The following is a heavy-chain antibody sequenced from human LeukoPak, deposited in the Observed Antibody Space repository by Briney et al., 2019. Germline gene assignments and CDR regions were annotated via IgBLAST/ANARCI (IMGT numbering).Heavy chain of an antibody. D-gene: IGHD3-16*02. CDR1: GFTFSSYA. CDR2: ISGSGENT. J-gene: IGHJ4*02. CDR3: AKTVSGSYSYQGGDY. V-gene: IGHV3-23*01. Sequence: GGSLRLSCAASGFTFSSYAMSWVRQAPGKGLEWVSAISGSGENTNYADSVKGRFTMSRDNSRNMLYLQMNSLRDEDTAKYYCAKTVSGSYSYQGGDYWGQGTLVTVSS.